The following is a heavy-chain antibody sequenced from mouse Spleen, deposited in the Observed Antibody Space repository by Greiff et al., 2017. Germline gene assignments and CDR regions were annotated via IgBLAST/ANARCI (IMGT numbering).Heavy chain of an antibody. V-gene: IGHV5-17*01. CDR3: ARPIYLGAMDY. J-gene: IGHJ4*01. Sequence: EVHLVESGGGLVKPGGSLKLSCAASGFTFSDYGMHWVRQAPEKGLEWVAYISSGSSTIYYADTVKGRFTISRDNAKNTLFLQMTSLRSEDTAMYYCARPIYLGAMDYWGQGTSVTVSS. CDR2: ISSGSSTI. D-gene: IGHD2-1*01. CDR1: GFTFSDYG.